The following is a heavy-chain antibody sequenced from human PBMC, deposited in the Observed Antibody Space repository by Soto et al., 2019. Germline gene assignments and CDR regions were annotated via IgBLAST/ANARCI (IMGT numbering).Heavy chain of an antibody. CDR1: GGTFSSYA. CDR2: IIPIFGTA. Sequence: QVQLVQSGAEVKKPGSSVKVSCKASGGTFSSYAISWVRQAPGQGLEWMGGIIPIFGTANYAQKFQGRVTITADESTSTAYMELSSLRSEDTAVYYCARDKRRGDYNYYYYGMDVWGQGTTVTVSS. J-gene: IGHJ6*02. D-gene: IGHD4-17*01. V-gene: IGHV1-69*01. CDR3: ARDKRRGDYNYYYYGMDV.